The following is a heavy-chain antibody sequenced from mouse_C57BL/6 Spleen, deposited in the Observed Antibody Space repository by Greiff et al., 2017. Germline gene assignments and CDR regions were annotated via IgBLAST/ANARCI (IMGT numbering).Heavy chain of an antibody. CDR1: GYTFTSYW. CDR2: IDPSDSYT. CDR3: ARPYSNYDYYAMDY. Sequence: QVQLQQPGAELVMPGASVKLSCKASGYTFTSYWMHWVKQRPGQGLEWIGEIDPSDSYTNYNQKFKGKSTLTVDKSSSTAYMQLSSLTSEDSAVYYCARPYSNYDYYAMDYWGQGTSVTVSS. V-gene: IGHV1-69*01. D-gene: IGHD2-5*01. J-gene: IGHJ4*01.